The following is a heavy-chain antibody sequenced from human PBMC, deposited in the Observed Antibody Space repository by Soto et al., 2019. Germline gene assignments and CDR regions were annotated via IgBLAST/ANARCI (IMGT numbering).Heavy chain of an antibody. CDR2: ISSSSSYI. V-gene: IGHV3-21*01. D-gene: IGHD3-22*01. CDR1: GVTFSSYS. Sequence: PGGSLRLSCTASGVTFSSYSMNWVRQAPGKGLEWVSSISSSSSYIYYADSVKGRFTISRDNAKNSLYLQMNSLRAEDTAVYYCAREYYDSSGALDYWGQGTLVTVSS. CDR3: AREYYDSSGALDY. J-gene: IGHJ4*02.